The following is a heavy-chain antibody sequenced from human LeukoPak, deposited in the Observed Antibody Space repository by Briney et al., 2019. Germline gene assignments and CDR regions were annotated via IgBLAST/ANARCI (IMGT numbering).Heavy chain of an antibody. CDR3: ARPSPPGDGYNPCDY. CDR1: GFTFSSYW. D-gene: IGHD5-24*01. Sequence: GGSLRLSCAASGFTFSSYWMHWVRQAPGKGLVWVSRIHSDGSVTRYADSVKGRFTISRDNAKNTLFLQMNSLRTEDTAVYYCARPSPPGDGYNPCDYWGPGALVIVSS. V-gene: IGHV3-74*01. CDR2: IHSDGSVT. J-gene: IGHJ4*02.